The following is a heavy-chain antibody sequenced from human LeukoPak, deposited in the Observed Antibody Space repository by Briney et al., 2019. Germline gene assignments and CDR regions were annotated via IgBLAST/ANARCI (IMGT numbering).Heavy chain of an antibody. CDR1: GGSFSGYY. V-gene: IGHV4-34*01. Sequence: PSETLSLTCAVYGGSFSGYYWSWIRQPPGKGLEWIGEINHSGSTNYNPSLKSRVTISVDTSKNQFSLKLSSVTAADTAVYYCARHLLWFGATDYWGQGTLVTVSS. CDR3: ARHLLWFGATDY. CDR2: INHSGST. J-gene: IGHJ4*02. D-gene: IGHD3-10*01.